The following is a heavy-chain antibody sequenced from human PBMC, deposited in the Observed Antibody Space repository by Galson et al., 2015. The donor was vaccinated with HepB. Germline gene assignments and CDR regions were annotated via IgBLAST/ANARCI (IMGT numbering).Heavy chain of an antibody. J-gene: IGHJ4*02. CDR1: GFTVSSNY. CDR2: IYSGGST. D-gene: IGHD2-15*01. Sequence: SLRLSCAASGFTVSSNYMSWVRQAPGKGLEWVSVIYSGGSTYYADSVKDRFTISRDNSKNTLYLQMNSLRAEDTAVYYCARDSCSGGSCLAAFDYWGQGTLVTVSS. CDR3: ARDSCSGGSCLAAFDY. V-gene: IGHV3-66*01.